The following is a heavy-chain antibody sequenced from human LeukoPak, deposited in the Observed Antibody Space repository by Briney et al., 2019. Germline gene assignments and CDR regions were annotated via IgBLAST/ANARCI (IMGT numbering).Heavy chain of an antibody. Sequence: SETLSPTCTVSGGSISSSSYYWGWIRQPPGKGLEWIGSIYYSGSTYYNPSLKSRVTISVDTSKNQFSLKLSSVTAADTAVYYCARHIPPNYGGNSGLYYYYYMDVWGKGTTVTVSS. CDR2: IYYSGST. CDR1: GGSISSSSYY. D-gene: IGHD4-23*01. J-gene: IGHJ6*03. V-gene: IGHV4-39*01. CDR3: ARHIPPNYGGNSGLYYYYYMDV.